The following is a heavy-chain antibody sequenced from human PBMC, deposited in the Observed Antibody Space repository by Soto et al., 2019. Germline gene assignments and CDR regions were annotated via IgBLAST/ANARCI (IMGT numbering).Heavy chain of an antibody. CDR1: GFTFSSYG. V-gene: IGHV3-30*18. D-gene: IGHD2-2*02. Sequence: PGGSLRLSCAASGFTFSSYGMHWVRQAPGKGLEWVAVISYDGSNKYYADSVKGRFTISRDNSKNTLYLQMNSLRAEDTAVYYCAKVVVPAAIGTYYYYGMDVWGQGTTVTVSS. CDR2: ISYDGSNK. J-gene: IGHJ6*02. CDR3: AKVVVPAAIGTYYYYGMDV.